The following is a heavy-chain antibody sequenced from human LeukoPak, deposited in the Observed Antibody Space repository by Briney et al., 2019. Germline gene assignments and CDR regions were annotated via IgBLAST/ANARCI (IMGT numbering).Heavy chain of an antibody. D-gene: IGHD1-26*01. CDR1: GYSISSGYY. V-gene: IGHV4-38-2*02. Sequence: PSETLSLTCTVSGYSISSGYYWGWIRQPPGKGLEWIGSIYHSGSTYYNPSLKSRVTISVDTSKNQLSLKLSSVTAADTAVYYCARDGALHSGSYYGEYYFDYWGQGTLVTVSS. J-gene: IGHJ4*02. CDR2: IYHSGST. CDR3: ARDGALHSGSYYGEYYFDY.